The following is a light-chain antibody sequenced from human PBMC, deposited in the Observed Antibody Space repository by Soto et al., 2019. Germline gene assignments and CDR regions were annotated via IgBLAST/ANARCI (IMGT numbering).Light chain of an antibody. CDR1: QNVNSN. CDR2: GAS. Sequence: EIVMTQSPATLSASPGERVTLSCRASQNVNSNLAWYQQKHGQAPRLLIYGASTRANGIPARFSGSGSGTEFTLTISSLQSEDFAVYYCQQYNDWPLTFGGGTKVEI. V-gene: IGKV3-15*01. CDR3: QQYNDWPLT. J-gene: IGKJ4*01.